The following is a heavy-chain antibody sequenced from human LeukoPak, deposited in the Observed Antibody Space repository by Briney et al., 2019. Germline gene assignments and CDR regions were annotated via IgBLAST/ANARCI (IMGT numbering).Heavy chain of an antibody. J-gene: IGHJ4*02. CDR3: TSLHDYGDNDRWGY. CDR1: GGTFSTYT. CDR2: IIPILDIA. V-gene: IGHV1-69*10. Sequence: GAAVNVSCKASGGTFSTYTISWVRQAPGQGLEWMGGIIPILDIANYAQKFQDRVTITADKSTTTAYMELSSLSSEDTAVYFCTSLHDYGDNDRWGYWGQGTLRTVSS. D-gene: IGHD4-17*01.